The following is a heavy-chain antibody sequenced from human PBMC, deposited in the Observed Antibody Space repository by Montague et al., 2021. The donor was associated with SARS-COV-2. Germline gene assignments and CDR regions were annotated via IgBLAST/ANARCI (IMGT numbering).Heavy chain of an antibody. CDR1: GGSFSGYY. J-gene: IGHJ4*02. D-gene: IGHD3-10*01. CDR3: ARGARQGYGFRLGSFDS. V-gene: IGHV4-34*01. Sequence: SETLSLTCAVYGGSFSGYYWNWIRQPPGKGLEWIGEINHIGSTNYNPSLKSQATMSVETSKNQFSLKLSSVTAADTAVYYGARGARQGYGFRLGSFDSWGQGTLVTASS. CDR2: INHIGST.